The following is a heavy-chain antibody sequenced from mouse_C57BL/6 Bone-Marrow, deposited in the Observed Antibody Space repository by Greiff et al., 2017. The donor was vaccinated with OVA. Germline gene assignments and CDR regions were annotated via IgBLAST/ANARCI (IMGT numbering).Heavy chain of an antibody. J-gene: IGHJ2*01. CDR1: GFTFSDYG. V-gene: IGHV5-15*01. D-gene: IGHD1-1*01. CDR2: ISNLAYSI. CDR3: ARATVGRYFDY. Sequence: DVMLVESGGGLVQPGGSLKLSCAASGFTFSDYGMAWVRQAPRKGPEWVAFISNLAYSIYYADTVTGRFTISRANAKNTLYLEMSSLRSEDTAMYYCARATVGRYFDYWGQGTTLTVSS.